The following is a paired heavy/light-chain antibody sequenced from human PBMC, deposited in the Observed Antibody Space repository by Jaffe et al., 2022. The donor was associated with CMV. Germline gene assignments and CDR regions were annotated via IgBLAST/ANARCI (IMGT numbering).Heavy chain of an antibody. V-gene: IGHV3-33*01. CDR1: GFTFSSYG. Sequence: QVQLVESGGGVVQPGRSLRLSCAASGFTFSSYGMHWVRQAPGKGLEWVAVIWYDGSNKYYADSVKGRFTISRDNSKNTLYLQMDSLRAEDTAVYYCAREGYQLLSTGTYYYYAMDVWGQGTTVTVSS. D-gene: IGHD2-2*01. J-gene: IGHJ6*02. CDR3: AREGYQLLSTGTYYYYAMDV. CDR2: IWYDGSNK.
Light chain of an antibody. Sequence: EIVMTQSPATLSVSPGERATLSCRASQSFSSNLAWYQQKPGQAPRLLIYGASTRATGIPARFSGSGSGTEFTLTISSLQSEDFAVYYCQQYSNWPPEYAFGQGTKLEIK. CDR3: QQYSNWPPEYA. V-gene: IGKV3-15*01. J-gene: IGKJ2*01. CDR2: GAS. CDR1: QSFSSN.